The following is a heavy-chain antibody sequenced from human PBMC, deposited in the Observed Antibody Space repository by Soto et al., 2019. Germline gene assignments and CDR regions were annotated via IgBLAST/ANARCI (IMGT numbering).Heavy chain of an antibody. CDR2: IIPIFRTA. J-gene: IGHJ6*04. CDR1: GGTFSTYT. Sequence: QVQLVQSGAEVKKPGSSVKVSCKASGGTFSTYTVSWVRQAPGQGLEWMGGIIPIFRTANYAQKFQGRVTVTADDSTSTAYVGLSSLRSEDTAVDYCARRFCISTSCHYYGMDVWGEGTTVTVSS. V-gene: IGHV1-69*12. D-gene: IGHD2-2*01. CDR3: ARRFCISTSCHYYGMDV.